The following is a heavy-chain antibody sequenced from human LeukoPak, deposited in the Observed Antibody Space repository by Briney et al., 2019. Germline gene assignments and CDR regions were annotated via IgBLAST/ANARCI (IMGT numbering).Heavy chain of an antibody. Sequence: SQTLSLTCAVSGGSISSGGYSWSWIRQPPGKGLEWIGYIYHSGSTYYNPSLKSRATISVDRSKNQFSLKLSSVTAADTAVYYCARNPPNQGFWFDPWAREPWSPSPQ. V-gene: IGHV4-30-2*01. CDR1: GGSISSGGYS. CDR3: ARNPPNQGFWFDP. J-gene: IGHJ5*02. CDR2: IYHSGST. D-gene: IGHD1-14*01.